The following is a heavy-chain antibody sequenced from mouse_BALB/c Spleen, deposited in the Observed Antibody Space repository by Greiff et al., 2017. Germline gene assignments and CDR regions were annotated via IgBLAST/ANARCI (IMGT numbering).Heavy chain of an antibody. D-gene: IGHD2-1*01. CDR2: ISSGGGNT. Sequence: EVQVVESGGGLVKPGGSLKLSCAASGFTFSSYTMSWVRQTPEKRLEWVATISSGGGNTYYPDSVKGRFTISRDNAKNNLYLQMSSLRSEDTALYYCARYGYGNAAWFAYWGQGTLVTVSA. V-gene: IGHV5-9*03. CDR1: GFTFSSYT. J-gene: IGHJ3*01. CDR3: ARYGYGNAAWFAY.